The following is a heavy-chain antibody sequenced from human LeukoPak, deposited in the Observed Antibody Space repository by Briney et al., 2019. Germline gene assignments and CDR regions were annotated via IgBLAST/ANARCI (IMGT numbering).Heavy chain of an antibody. CDR3: GLIAAAVPFQR. D-gene: IGHD6-13*01. CDR1: GFTFSSYW. J-gene: IGHJ1*01. V-gene: IGHV3-74*01. CDR2: VNSDGSGT. Sequence: GGSLRLSCAAPGFTFSSYWMHWVRQAPGKGLVWVSRVNSDGSGTTYADSVKGRFTISRDNAKNTLYLQMNSLRADDPAVYYCGLIAAAVPFQRWGQGTLVTVSS.